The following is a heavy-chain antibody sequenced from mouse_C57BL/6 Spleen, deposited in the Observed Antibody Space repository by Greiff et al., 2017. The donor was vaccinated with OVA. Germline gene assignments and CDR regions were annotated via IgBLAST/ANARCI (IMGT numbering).Heavy chain of an antibody. CDR2: IYPGDGDT. Sequence: QVQLQQSGPELVKPGASVKISCKASGYAFSSSWMNWVKQRPGKGLEWIGRIYPGDGDTNYNGKFKGKATLTADKSSSTAYMQLSSLTSEDSAVYFCAREGVITTVVPDYWGQGTTLTVSS. CDR3: AREGVITTVVPDY. D-gene: IGHD1-1*01. V-gene: IGHV1-82*01. CDR1: GYAFSSSW. J-gene: IGHJ2*01.